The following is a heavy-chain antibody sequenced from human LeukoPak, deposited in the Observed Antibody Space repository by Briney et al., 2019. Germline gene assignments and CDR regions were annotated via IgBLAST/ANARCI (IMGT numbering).Heavy chain of an antibody. D-gene: IGHD2-2*01. CDR2: ISYDGSNK. V-gene: IGHV3-30*03. J-gene: IGHJ4*02. Sequence: GGSLRLSCAASGFTFSSYGMHRVRQAPGKGLEWVAVISYDGSNKYYADSVKGRFTISRDNSKNTLYLQMNSLRAEDTAVYYCARGYGIVVVPAAPFDYWGQGTLVTVSS. CDR1: GFTFSSYG. CDR3: ARGYGIVVVPAAPFDY.